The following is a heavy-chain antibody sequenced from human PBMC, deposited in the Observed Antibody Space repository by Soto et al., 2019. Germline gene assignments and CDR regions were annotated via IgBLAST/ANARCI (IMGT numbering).Heavy chain of an antibody. V-gene: IGHV3-33*01. Sequence: GGSLRLSCAASGFTFSSYGMHWVRQAPGKGLEWVAVIWYDGSNKYYADSVKGRFTISRDNSRNTLYLQMNSLRAEDTAVYYCATTSKGGDGYNLDYWGQGTLVTVSS. CDR1: GFTFSSYG. J-gene: IGHJ4*02. CDR2: IWYDGSNK. D-gene: IGHD5-12*01. CDR3: ATTSKGGDGYNLDY.